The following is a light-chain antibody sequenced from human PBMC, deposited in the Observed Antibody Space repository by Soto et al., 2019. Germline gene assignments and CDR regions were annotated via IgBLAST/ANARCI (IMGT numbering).Light chain of an antibody. CDR2: LGS. CDR1: QSRRHSKGYNY. Sequence: IVMTQSPLSLPVTPGEPASISCRSRQSRRHSKGYNYLDWYLQKPGQSQQLLIYLGSNRASGVPDRFSGSGRGTEFRMKVSRVEAEDGGVYYCILALPPRGFSFGPGTKVAI. V-gene: IGKV2-28*01. J-gene: IGKJ3*01. CDR3: ILALPPRGFS.